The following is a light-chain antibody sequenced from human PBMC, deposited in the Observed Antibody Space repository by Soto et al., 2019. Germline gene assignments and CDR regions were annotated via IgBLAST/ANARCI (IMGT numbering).Light chain of an antibody. CDR1: QSINRW. Sequence: DIQMTQSPSTLSASVGDRVTITCRARQSINRWLAWYQQKPGKAPKLLIYDASRLQSGVPSRFSGSGSGTEFTLIISSLQPDDFATYFCQQYSSPWTFGQGTKVEMK. J-gene: IGKJ1*01. V-gene: IGKV1-5*01. CDR3: QQYSSPWT. CDR2: DAS.